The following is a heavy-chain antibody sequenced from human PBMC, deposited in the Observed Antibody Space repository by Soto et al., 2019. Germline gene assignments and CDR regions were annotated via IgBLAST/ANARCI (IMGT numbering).Heavy chain of an antibody. V-gene: IGHV1-18*01. CDR3: ARVPNYGDLPHELFDP. CDR1: GYTFTSYG. D-gene: IGHD4-17*01. Sequence: ASVKVSCKASGYTFTSYGISWVRQAPGQGLEWMGWISAYNGNTNYAQKLQGRVTMTTDTSTSTAYMELRSLRSDDTAVYYCARVPNYGDLPHELFDPWGQGTLVTVSS. J-gene: IGHJ5*02. CDR2: ISAYNGNT.